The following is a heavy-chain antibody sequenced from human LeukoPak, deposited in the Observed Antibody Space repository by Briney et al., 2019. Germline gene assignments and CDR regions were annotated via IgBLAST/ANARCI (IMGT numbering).Heavy chain of an antibody. V-gene: IGHV4-59*12. CDR2: IHYSGRT. D-gene: IGHD3-10*01. CDR3: ARGVWFGPRYYGMDV. CDR1: GGSISGYY. J-gene: IGHJ6*02. Sequence: SETLSLTCTVSGGSISGYYWIWTRQSPGKGLEWIGYIHYSGRTNYNPSLKSRVTISVDTSKNQFSLKLSSVTAADTAVYYCARGVWFGPRYYGMDVWGQGTTVTVSS.